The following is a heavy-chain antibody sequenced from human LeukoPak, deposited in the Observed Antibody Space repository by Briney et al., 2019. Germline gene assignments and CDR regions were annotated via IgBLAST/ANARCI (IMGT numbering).Heavy chain of an antibody. CDR1: GFTFNSYS. CDR2: TKEDGGEK. V-gene: IGHV3-7*01. D-gene: IGHD6-19*01. CDR3: ARRSVAGSLDY. J-gene: IGHJ4*02. Sequence: GGSLRLSCAASGFTFNSYSMSWVRQAPGKGLEWVANTKEDGGEKYYVDSVKGRFTISRDNAENSLYLQMNSLRAEDTAVYYCARRSVAGSLDYWGQGTLVTVSS.